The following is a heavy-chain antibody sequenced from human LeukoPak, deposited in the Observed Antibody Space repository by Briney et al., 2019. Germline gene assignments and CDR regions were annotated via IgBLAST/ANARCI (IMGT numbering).Heavy chain of an antibody. V-gene: IGHV3-21*01. Sequence: GGSLRLSCAASGFTFSSYSMNWVRQAPGKGLEWASSISSSSSYIYYADSVKGRFTISRDNAKNSLYLQMNSLRAEDTAVYYCASPVVVPAAIYHDAFDIWGQGTMVTVSS. CDR3: ASPVVVPAAIYHDAFDI. J-gene: IGHJ3*02. D-gene: IGHD2-2*01. CDR2: ISSSSSYI. CDR1: GFTFSSYS.